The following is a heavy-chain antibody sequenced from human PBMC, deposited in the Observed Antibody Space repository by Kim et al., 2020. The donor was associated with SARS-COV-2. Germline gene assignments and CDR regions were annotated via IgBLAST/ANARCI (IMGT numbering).Heavy chain of an antibody. J-gene: IGHJ4*01. V-gene: IGHV3-48*04. Sequence: GGSLRLSCAASGFTFSSYSMNWVRQAPGKGLEWVSYISSSSSTIYYADSVKGRFTISRDNAKNSLYLQMNSLRAEDTAVYYCARDPAPIYYDSSGFDYWGHGTLGTVSS. D-gene: IGHD3-22*01. CDR3: ARDPAPIYYDSSGFDY. CDR1: GFTFSSYS. CDR2: ISSSSSTI.